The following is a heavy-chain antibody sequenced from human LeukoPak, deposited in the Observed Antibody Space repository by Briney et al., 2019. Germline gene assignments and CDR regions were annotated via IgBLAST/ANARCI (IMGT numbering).Heavy chain of an antibody. CDR1: GFTVSSNY. Sequence: GGSLRLSCAASGFTVSSNYMSWVRQAPGKGLEWVSIIYSGGSTYYADSVKGRFTISRDNSKNTLYLQMNSLRAEDTAVYYCARSIAVAGRVGYFDLWGRGTLVTVSS. CDR2: IYSGGST. CDR3: ARSIAVAGRVGYFDL. J-gene: IGHJ2*01. V-gene: IGHV3-53*01. D-gene: IGHD6-19*01.